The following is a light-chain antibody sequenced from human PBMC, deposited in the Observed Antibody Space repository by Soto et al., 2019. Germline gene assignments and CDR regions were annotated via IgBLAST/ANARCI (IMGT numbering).Light chain of an antibody. V-gene: IGKV3-11*01. CDR3: QQRINWPLT. CDR1: QSIASY. J-gene: IGKJ4*01. CDR2: DVS. Sequence: EIVLTQSPATLSLSPGERATLSCRASQSIASYLAWYQQKPGQAPGLLIYDVSNRATGIPARFRGSGSGTDFTLTISSLEPEDFALYYCQQRINWPLTFGGGTRVEIK.